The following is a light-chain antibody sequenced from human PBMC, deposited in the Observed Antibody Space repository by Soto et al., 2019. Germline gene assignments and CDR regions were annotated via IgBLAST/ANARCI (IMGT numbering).Light chain of an antibody. V-gene: IGLV2-14*01. CDR2: DVS. CDR1: SSDVGGYNY. CDR3: SSYTRGSTLV. J-gene: IGLJ2*01. Sequence: QSVLTQPASVSGSPGQSITISCTGTSSDVGGYNYVAWYQQHPGKAPKLMIHDVSNRPSGVSNRFAGSKSGNTASLTISGLQAEDEADYYCSSYTRGSTLVFGGGTKVTVL.